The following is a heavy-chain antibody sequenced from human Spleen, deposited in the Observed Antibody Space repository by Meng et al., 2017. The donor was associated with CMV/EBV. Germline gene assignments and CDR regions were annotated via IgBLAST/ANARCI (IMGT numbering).Heavy chain of an antibody. Sequence: CITYEINWVRQATGQGLEWMGWMNPSSGNTGYAQKFQGRVSITRDTSISTFYMELSSLRSEDTAVYYCARGKRDFWSGFIPDWFDPWGQGTLVTVSS. J-gene: IGHJ5*02. CDR2: MNPSSGNT. D-gene: IGHD3-3*01. V-gene: IGHV1-8*02. CDR3: ARGKRDFWSGFIPDWFDP. CDR1: CITYE.